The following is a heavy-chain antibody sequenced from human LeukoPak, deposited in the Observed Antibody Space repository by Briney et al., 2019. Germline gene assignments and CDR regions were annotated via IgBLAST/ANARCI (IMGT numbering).Heavy chain of an antibody. CDR1: GFTFSTYA. CDR2: ITSNGDNT. D-gene: IGHD3-3*01. CDR3: ARDRMGVGDY. Sequence: GGSLRLSCAASGFTFSTYALHWVRQAPGKGLEYVSSITSNGDNTYYANSVEGRFTISRDNSKTTLYLEMGSLRAEDMAVYYCARDRMGVGDYWGQGTLVTVYS. V-gene: IGHV3-64*01. J-gene: IGHJ4*02.